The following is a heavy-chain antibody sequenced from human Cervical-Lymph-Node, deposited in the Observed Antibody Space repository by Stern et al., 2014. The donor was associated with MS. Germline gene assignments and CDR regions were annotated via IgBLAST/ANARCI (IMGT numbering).Heavy chain of an antibody. V-gene: IGHV4-39*01. Sequence: QLQLQESGPGLVKPSETLSLTCSVSGGSISSSNYYWGWIRQPPGKGLQWIGNIYYSGSTYYHPSLKSRVTISVDTSKDQFSLRLSSLTAADTGVYYCARLSAYVVAKFDYWGQGTLVTVSS. J-gene: IGHJ4*02. CDR2: IYYSGST. D-gene: IGHD2-15*01. CDR3: ARLSAYVVAKFDY. CDR1: GGSISSSNYY.